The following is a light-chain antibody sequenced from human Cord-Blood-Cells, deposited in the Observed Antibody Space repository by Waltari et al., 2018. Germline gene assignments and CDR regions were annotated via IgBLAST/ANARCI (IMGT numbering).Light chain of an antibody. J-gene: IGKJ2*03. CDR2: GAS. CDR3: QQYGSSPDS. CDR1: KSVSSSY. V-gene: IGKV3-20*01. Sequence: EIVLTPSPGTLALSPGERATLPRRARKSVSSSYLAWYQQKHGQAPRRLIYGASSRATGIPDRFSGSVSGTDFTLTISRLEPEDFAVYYCQQYGSSPDSFGQGTKLEI.